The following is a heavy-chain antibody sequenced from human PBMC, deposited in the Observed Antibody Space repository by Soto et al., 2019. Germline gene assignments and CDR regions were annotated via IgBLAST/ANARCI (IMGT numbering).Heavy chain of an antibody. CDR1: GGTFSSYA. CDR3: ARRNTAMGTAETRNYYYYGMDV. D-gene: IGHD5-18*01. Sequence: GPSMKVSCQASGGTFSSYAISWVRQAPGQGLEWLGGIIPIFGTANYAQKFQGRVTITADESTSTAYMELSSLRSEDTAVYYCARRNTAMGTAETRNYYYYGMDVWGQGTTVTVSS. J-gene: IGHJ6*02. CDR2: IIPIFGTA. V-gene: IGHV1-69*13.